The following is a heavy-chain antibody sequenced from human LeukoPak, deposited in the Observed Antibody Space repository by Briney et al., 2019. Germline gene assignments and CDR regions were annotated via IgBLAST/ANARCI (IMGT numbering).Heavy chain of an antibody. CDR3: AKGTYDYVWGSLRY. V-gene: IGHV3-23*01. CDR2: ISGSGGST. J-gene: IGHJ4*02. Sequence: GGSLRLSCAASGFTFSSYAMSWVRQAPGKGLEWVPAISGSGGSTYYADSVKGRFTISRDNSKNTLYLQMNSLRAEDTAVYYCAKGTYDYVWGSLRYWGQGTLVTVSS. CDR1: GFTFSSYA. D-gene: IGHD3-16*01.